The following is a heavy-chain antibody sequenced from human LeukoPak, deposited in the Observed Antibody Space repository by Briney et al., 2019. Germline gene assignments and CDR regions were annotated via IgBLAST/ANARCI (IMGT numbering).Heavy chain of an antibody. CDR2: INQDGIEK. Sequence: GGSLRLSCAASGXTFTTYWMSWVRQAPGKGLEWVANINQDGIEKYYVDSVKGRFTISRDNARNSMYLQMNSLRAEDTAVYYCARGFDGYYGFDIWGQGTMVTVSS. CDR3: ARGFDGYYGFDI. V-gene: IGHV3-7*05. CDR1: GXTFTTYW. J-gene: IGHJ3*02. D-gene: IGHD5-24*01.